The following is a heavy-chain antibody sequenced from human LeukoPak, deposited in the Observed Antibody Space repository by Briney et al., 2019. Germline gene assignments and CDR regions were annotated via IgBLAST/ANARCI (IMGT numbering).Heavy chain of an antibody. V-gene: IGHV3-21*01. D-gene: IGHD3-3*01. Sequence: GGSLRLSCAASGFTFSSYSMNWVRQAPGKGLEWVSSISSSSSYIYYADSVKGRFTISRDNAKNSLYLQMNSLRAEDTAVYYCAREGIFGVVKGVYYYYYMDVWGKGTTVTVSS. CDR1: GFTFSSYS. CDR2: ISSSSSYI. J-gene: IGHJ6*03. CDR3: AREGIFGVVKGVYYYYYMDV.